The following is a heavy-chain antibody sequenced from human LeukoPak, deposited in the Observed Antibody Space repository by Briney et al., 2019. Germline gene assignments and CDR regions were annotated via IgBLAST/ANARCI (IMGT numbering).Heavy chain of an antibody. Sequence: GASVKLSCTAAVGTLSSYAISWGRQAHGPGHELKGGIIPIFGTATYAQKFQGRVTSTTDESTSTAYVELSSLRSEDTAVYDCARDTSYYYDTSDAFDIWGRGTMVTVPS. CDR3: ARDTSYYYDTSDAFDI. D-gene: IGHD3-22*01. J-gene: IGHJ3*02. V-gene: IGHV1-69*05. CDR1: VGTLSSYA. CDR2: IIPIFGTA.